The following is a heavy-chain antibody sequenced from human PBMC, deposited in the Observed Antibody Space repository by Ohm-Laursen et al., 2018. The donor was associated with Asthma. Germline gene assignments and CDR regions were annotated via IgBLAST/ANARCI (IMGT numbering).Heavy chain of an antibody. Sequence: SLRLSCSASGFTFSTYAMSWVRQAPGKGLEWVSAISGSDGTTYYVDSVKGRFTISRDNSKNTLYLQMNSLRAEDTAVYYCAKDLGSGYEDYWGQGTLVTVSS. CDR3: AKDLGSGYEDY. V-gene: IGHV3-23*01. CDR1: GFTFSTYA. J-gene: IGHJ4*02. D-gene: IGHD5-12*01. CDR2: ISGSDGTT.